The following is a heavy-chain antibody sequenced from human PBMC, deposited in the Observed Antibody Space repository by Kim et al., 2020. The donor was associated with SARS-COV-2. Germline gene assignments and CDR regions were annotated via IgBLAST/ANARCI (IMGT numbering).Heavy chain of an antibody. V-gene: IGHV4-4*07. CDR1: GGSISSYY. CDR2: IYSSGST. D-gene: IGHD1-26*01. Sequence: SETLSLTCTVSGGSISSYYWSWIRQSAGKGLEWIGRIYSSGSTHYNPSLKSRVTMSVDTSKNQFSLKLSSVTVADTAVYYCSRGLVGTTGDYFDCWGQGTLVTVSS. J-gene: IGHJ4*02. CDR3: SRGLVGTTGDYFDC.